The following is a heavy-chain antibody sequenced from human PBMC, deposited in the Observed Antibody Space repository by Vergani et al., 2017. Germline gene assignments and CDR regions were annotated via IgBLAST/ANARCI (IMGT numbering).Heavy chain of an antibody. CDR3: ARVGGEMTLDAFDY. CDR1: GFTVSSNY. D-gene: IGHD3/OR15-3a*01. J-gene: IGHJ4*02. CDR2: IYHSGST. Sequence: VQLVESGGGLVQPGGSLRLSCAASGFTVSSNYMSWIRQPPGKGLEWIGYIYHSGSTYYNPSLKSRVTISVDRSKNQFSLKLSSVTAADTAVYYCARVGGEMTLDAFDYWGQGTLVTVSS. V-gene: IGHV4-30-2*01.